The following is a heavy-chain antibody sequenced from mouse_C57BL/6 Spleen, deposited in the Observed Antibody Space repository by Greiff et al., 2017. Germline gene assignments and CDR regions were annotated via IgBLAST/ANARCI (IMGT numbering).Heavy chain of an antibody. J-gene: IGHJ2*01. CDR1: GYSITSGYY. V-gene: IGHV3-6*01. CDR2: ISYDGSN. Sequence: DVQLQESGPGLVKPSQSLSLTCSVTGYSITSGYYWNWIRQFPGNKLEWMGYISYDGSNNYNPSLKNRISITRDTSKNQFFLKLNSVTTEDTATYYCAVTGTYYFDYWGQGTTLTVSS. CDR3: AVTGTYYFDY. D-gene: IGHD4-1*01.